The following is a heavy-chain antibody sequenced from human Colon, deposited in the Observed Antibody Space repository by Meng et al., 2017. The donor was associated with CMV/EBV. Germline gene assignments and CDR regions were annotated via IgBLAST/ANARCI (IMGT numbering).Heavy chain of an antibody. V-gene: IGHV1-2*02. CDR1: GYTFTAKH. CDR2: IYPQNGGT. J-gene: IGHJ4*02. Sequence: QVQPVRSGTEVKQPGASVKVSCKTSGYTFTAKHLHWVRHAPGQGLEWMGWIYPQNGGTYFAQKFQGRVTMTSDTSISTAYMELSSLTSDDTAIYYCIKEDWYFDFWGQGTLVTVPS. CDR3: IKEDWYFDF. D-gene: IGHD2-21*01.